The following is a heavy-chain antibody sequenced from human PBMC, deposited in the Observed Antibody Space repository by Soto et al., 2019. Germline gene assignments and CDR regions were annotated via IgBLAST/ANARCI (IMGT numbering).Heavy chain of an antibody. J-gene: IGHJ6*02. CDR3: AKGGYCSSTSCLGAAYYYGMDV. CDR1: GFTFSGYE. V-gene: IGHV3-48*03. CDR2: ISGSGSTI. D-gene: IGHD2-2*01. Sequence: GGSLRLSCAASGFTFSGYEMNWVRQAPGKGLEWVSYISGSGSTIYYADSVKGRFTISRDNSKNTLYLQMNSLRAEDTAVYYCAKGGYCSSTSCLGAAYYYGMDVWGQGTTVTVSS.